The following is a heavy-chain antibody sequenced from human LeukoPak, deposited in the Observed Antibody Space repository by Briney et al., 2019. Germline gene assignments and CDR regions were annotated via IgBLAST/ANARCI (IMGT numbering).Heavy chain of an antibody. CDR1: TGSFSGYY. CDR2: INHSGST. D-gene: IGHD5-24*01. CDR3: ARKWLTRGGMDV. Sequence: SETLSLTCAVYTGSFSGYYCSWIRQPPGKGLEWIGEINHSGSTNYNPSLKSRVTISVDTSKNQFSLKLSSVTAADTAVYYCARKWLTRGGMDVWGKGTTVTVSS. J-gene: IGHJ6*04. V-gene: IGHV4-34*01.